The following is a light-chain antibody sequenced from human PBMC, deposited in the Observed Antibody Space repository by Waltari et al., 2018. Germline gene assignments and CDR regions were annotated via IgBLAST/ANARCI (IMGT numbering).Light chain of an antibody. CDR3: QSYDSSLSGSV. CDR2: GNN. J-gene: IGLJ2*01. V-gene: IGLV1-40*01. CDR1: SSSIGRGKD. Sequence: QPVLTQPPSVSGAPGQRVTISCPGSSSSIGRGKDVKWYQQLPGTAPKLLIYGNNNRPSGVPDRFSGSKSGTSASLAITGLQAEDEADYYCQSYDSSLSGSVFGGGTILTVL.